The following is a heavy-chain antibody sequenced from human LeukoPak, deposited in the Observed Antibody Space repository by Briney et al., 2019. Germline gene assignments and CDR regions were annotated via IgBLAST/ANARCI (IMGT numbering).Heavy chain of an antibody. CDR1: GFTFNSYS. Sequence: PGGSLRLSCAASGFTFNSYSMNWVRQAPGKGLEWVSSISSSSTLIYYADSMKGRFAISRDNAKNSLYLHMNSLRAEGTAVYYCASGYYYDISGFQSHAFDIWGQGTMVTDSS. V-gene: IGHV3-21*01. CDR2: ISSSSTLI. CDR3: ASGYYYDISGFQSHAFDI. D-gene: IGHD3-22*01. J-gene: IGHJ3*02.